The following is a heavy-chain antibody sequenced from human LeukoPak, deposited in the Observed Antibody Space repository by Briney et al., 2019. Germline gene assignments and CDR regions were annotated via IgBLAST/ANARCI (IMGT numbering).Heavy chain of an antibody. D-gene: IGHD6-19*01. CDR3: ARCSSGWYDDY. CDR1: GYTFTSYD. J-gene: IGHJ4*02. V-gene: IGHV1-8*03. CDR2: MNPNSGNT. Sequence: ASVKVSCKASGYTFTSYDINWVRQATGQGLEWMGWMNPNSGNTGYAQKFQGRVTITRNTSMSTAYMELSSLRSEDTAVYYCARCSSGWYDDYWGQGTLVTVSS.